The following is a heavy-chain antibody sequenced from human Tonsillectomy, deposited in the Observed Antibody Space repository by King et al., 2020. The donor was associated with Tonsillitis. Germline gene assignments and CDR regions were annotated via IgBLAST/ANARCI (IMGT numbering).Heavy chain of an antibody. Sequence: VQLVESGGGVTQPGSSLTLSCAASGFTFTAYALNWVRKAPGKGLEWVAFVSHDGDDTYYAESVRGRFTISRSNSRETISLRMNSLRVEDTGVYYCVKGFGEYYYFGSGTNFFEFWGQGTLVTVSS. D-gene: IGHD3-10*01. CDR2: VSHDGDDT. V-gene: IGHV3-30*18. CDR1: GFTFTAYA. CDR3: VKGFGEYYYFGSGTNFFEF. J-gene: IGHJ4*02.